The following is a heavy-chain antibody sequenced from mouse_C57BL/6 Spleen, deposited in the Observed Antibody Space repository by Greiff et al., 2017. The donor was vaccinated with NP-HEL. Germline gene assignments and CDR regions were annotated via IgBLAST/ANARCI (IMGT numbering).Heavy chain of an antibody. CDR3: ARRGSYYAMDY. J-gene: IGHJ4*01. CDR1: GYTFTSYW. Sequence: QAQLQQPGAELVKPGASVKLSCKASGYTFTSYWMHWVKQRPGQGLEWIGMIHPNSGSTNYNEKFKSKATLTVDKSSSTAYMQLSSLTSEDSAVYYCARRGSYYAMDYWGQGTSVTVSS. V-gene: IGHV1-64*01. CDR2: IHPNSGST.